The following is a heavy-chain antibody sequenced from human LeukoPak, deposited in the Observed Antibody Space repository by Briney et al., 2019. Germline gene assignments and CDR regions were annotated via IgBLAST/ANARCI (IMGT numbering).Heavy chain of an antibody. J-gene: IGHJ4*02. CDR3: ARDEDYGDYVPYY. CDR2: IYSGGST. V-gene: IGHV3-66*01. CDR1: GFTVSSKY. D-gene: IGHD4-17*01. Sequence: GGSLRLSCAASGFTVSSKYMSWVRQAPGKGLEWVSVIYSGGSTYYADSVKGRFTISRDNSENTLYLQMNSLRVEDMAVYYCARDEDYGDYVPYYWGQGTLVTVSS.